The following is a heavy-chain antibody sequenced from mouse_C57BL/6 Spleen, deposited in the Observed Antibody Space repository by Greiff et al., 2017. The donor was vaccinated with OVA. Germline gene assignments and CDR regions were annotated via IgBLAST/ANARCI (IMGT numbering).Heavy chain of an antibody. CDR2: IYIGNGYT. CDR1: GYTFTSYG. D-gene: IGHD2-1*01. CDR3: ASYYGNYEDYAMDY. V-gene: IGHV1-58*01. J-gene: IGHJ4*01. Sequence: EVQLQQSGAELVRPGSSVKMSCKPSGYTFTSYGINWVKQRPGQGLEWIGYIYIGNGYTEYNEKFKGKATLTSDTSSSTAYMQLSSLTSEDSAIYFCASYYGNYEDYAMDYWGQGTSVTVSS.